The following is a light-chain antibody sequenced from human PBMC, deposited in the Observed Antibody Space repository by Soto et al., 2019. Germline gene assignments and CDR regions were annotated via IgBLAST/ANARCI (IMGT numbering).Light chain of an antibody. V-gene: IGKV3-15*01. CDR3: QQYNNWLWT. CDR2: GAS. Sequence: EIVMTQSPATLSVSTGERATLSCRASQSVSSNLAWYQQKPGQAPRLLIYGASTRATDIPARFSGSGSGTDFTLTISSLQSEDFAVYYCQQYNNWLWTFGQGTKVDIK. CDR1: QSVSSN. J-gene: IGKJ1*01.